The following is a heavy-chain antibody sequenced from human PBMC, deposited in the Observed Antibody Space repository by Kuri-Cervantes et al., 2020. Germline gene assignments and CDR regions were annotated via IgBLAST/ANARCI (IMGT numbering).Heavy chain of an antibody. CDR1: GYTFTGYY. V-gene: IGHV1-2*02. D-gene: IGHD4-17*01. CDR3: ARSRLTLLLCGDLDY. Sequence: ASVKVSCKASGYTFTGYYMHWVRQAPGQGLEWMGWINPNSGGTNYAQKFQGRVTMTRDTSVSTPYMEPSRLRSDQTAIYYCARSRLTLLLCGDLDYWGQGTLVTVSS. J-gene: IGHJ4*02. CDR2: INPNSGGT.